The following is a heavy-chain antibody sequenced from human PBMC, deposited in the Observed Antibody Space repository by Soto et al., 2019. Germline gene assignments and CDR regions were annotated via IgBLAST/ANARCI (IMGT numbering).Heavy chain of an antibody. CDR1: GGSISSYY. D-gene: IGHD5-18*01. CDR3: ARSGYSYGYYYYYYMDV. CDR2: IYYSGST. J-gene: IGHJ6*03. Sequence: SETLSLTCTVSGGSISSYYWSWIRQPPGKGLEWIGYIYYSGSTNYNPSLKSRVTISVDTSKNQFSLKLSSVTAADTAVYYCARSGYSYGYYYYYYMDVWGKGTTVTVSS. V-gene: IGHV4-59*01.